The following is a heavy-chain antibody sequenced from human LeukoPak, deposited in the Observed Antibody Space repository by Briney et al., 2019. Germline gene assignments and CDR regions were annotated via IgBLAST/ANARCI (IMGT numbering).Heavy chain of an antibody. Sequence: SETLSLTCAVSGYSISSYYWSWIRQPPGKGLEWIGYIYYSGSTNYNPSLKSRVTISVDTSKNQFSLKLSSVTAADTAVYYCARASPQYYDFWSGYYPLGHYYYMDVWGKGTTVTVSS. V-gene: IGHV4-59*01. D-gene: IGHD3-3*01. CDR3: ARASPQYYDFWSGYYPLGHYYYMDV. CDR2: IYYSGST. J-gene: IGHJ6*03. CDR1: GYSISSYY.